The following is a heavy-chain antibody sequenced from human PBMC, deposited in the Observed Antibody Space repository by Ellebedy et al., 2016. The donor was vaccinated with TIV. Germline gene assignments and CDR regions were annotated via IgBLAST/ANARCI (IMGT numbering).Heavy chain of an antibody. CDR2: IKDDGSDK. CDR3: ARLYCPSNSCYDY. Sequence: GESLKISXEASGITFSSYWMSWIRQAPGKGLEWVANIKDDGSDKFYVDSVKGRFTISRDNAKNSLFLQLTSLRAEDTALYYCARLYCPSNSCYDYWGQGTLVTVSS. V-gene: IGHV3-7*01. CDR1: GITFSSYW. J-gene: IGHJ4*02. D-gene: IGHD2-2*01.